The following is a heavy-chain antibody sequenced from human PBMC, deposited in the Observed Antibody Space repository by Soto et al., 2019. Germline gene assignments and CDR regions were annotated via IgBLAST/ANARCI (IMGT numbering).Heavy chain of an antibody. CDR3: ARGYYDFWSGYDKGPNYGMDV. D-gene: IGHD3-3*01. V-gene: IGHV6-1*01. CDR2: TYYRSKWYN. J-gene: IGHJ6*02. CDR1: GDSVSSNSAA. Sequence: KQSQTLSLTCAISGDSVSSNSAAWNWIRQSPSRGLEWLGRTYYRSKWYNDYAVSVKSRITINPDTSKNQFSLQLNSVTPEDTAVYYCARGYYDFWSGYDKGPNYGMDVWGQGTTVTVSS.